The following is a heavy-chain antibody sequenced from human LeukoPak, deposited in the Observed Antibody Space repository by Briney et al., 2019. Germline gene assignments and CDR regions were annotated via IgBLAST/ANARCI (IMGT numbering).Heavy chain of an antibody. CDR2: IYPDDPDT. CDR1: GYSFTSYW. Sequence: GESLKISCKGSGYSFTSYWIGWVRQKPGKGLEWMGIIYPDDPDTRYSPSFQGQVTISADKSINTAYLQWSSLKASDTAIYYCARSPKLYFSGRSNSERGTFDMWGQGTMVTVSS. J-gene: IGHJ3*02. V-gene: IGHV5-51*01. CDR3: ARSPKLYFSGRSNSERGTFDM. D-gene: IGHD2-15*01.